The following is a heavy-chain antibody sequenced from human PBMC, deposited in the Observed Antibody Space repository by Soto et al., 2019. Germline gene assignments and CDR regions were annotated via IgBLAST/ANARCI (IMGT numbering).Heavy chain of an antibody. J-gene: IGHJ6*02. CDR1: GGTFSSYA. Sequence: VQLVQSGAEVRKPGSSVKVSCKASGGTFSSYAITWVRQAPGQGLEWMGGIIPIFGSTNYAQKFQGRVTITADESTSTAYMELSSLRSEDTAVYYCAREGTTAPQDGFYYYGMDVWGQGTMVTVSS. CDR2: IIPIFGST. CDR3: AREGTTAPQDGFYYYGMDV. D-gene: IGHD5-18*01. V-gene: IGHV1-69*01.